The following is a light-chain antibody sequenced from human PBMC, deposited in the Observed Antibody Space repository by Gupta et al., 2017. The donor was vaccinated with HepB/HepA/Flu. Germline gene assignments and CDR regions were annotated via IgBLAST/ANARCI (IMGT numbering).Light chain of an antibody. Sequence: EIVLTQSPATLSLSPGEGATLSCGASQSLSNSYLAWFQQKDGLAPRLLIYDRSMRATCIPDRFSGSGSGTDFTLTISRLEPEDFAVYYCQQYDRSPGTFGQGTKLEIK. CDR3: QQYDRSPGT. J-gene: IGKJ2*01. CDR2: DRS. V-gene: IGKV3D-20*01. CDR1: QSLSNSY.